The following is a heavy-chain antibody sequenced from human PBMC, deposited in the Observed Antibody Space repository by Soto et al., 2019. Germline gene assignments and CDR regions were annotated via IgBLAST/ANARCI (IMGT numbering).Heavy chain of an antibody. Sequence: LETLSLTCTVSAGSISSSGYYWGWIRQPPGKRLEWIGNIYYSGGAFYNPSLKSRVSMSVDTSKNQFFLRLNSVTAADTGVYYCARKDDFAFDTWGQGTLVTVSS. CDR2: IYYSGGA. D-gene: IGHD1-1*01. CDR1: AGSISSSGYY. J-gene: IGHJ5*02. V-gene: IGHV4-39*01. CDR3: ARKDDFAFDT.